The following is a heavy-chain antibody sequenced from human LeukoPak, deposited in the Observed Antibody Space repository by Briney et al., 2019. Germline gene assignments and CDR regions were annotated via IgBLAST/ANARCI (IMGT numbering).Heavy chain of an antibody. CDR2: INHSGST. CDR1: GGSFSGYY. CDR3: ARGGGFGELYS. J-gene: IGHJ5*02. V-gene: IGHV4-34*01. Sequence: PSETLSLTCAVYGGSFSGYYWCWIRQPPGKGLEWIGEINHSGSTNYNPSLKSRVTISVDTSKNQFSLKLSSVTAADTAVYYCARGGGFGELYSWGQGTLVTVSS. D-gene: IGHD3-10*01.